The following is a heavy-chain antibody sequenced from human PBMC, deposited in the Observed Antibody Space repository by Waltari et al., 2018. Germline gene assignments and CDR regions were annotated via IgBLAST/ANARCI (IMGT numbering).Heavy chain of an antibody. CDR3: ARSLRSPGD. Sequence: QVQLVESGGGLVKPGGSLRLSCAAAGFTLGDSYMSWIRKAPGQGLEWLSYLSDRGNSPCYADAVKSRFTLSRDNAKNSVYLQMTSVRVEDTAVYYCARSLRSPGDWGQGTLVTVSS. D-gene: IGHD3-16*02. V-gene: IGHV3-11*01. CDR1: GFTLGDSY. J-gene: IGHJ4*02. CDR2: LSDRGNSP.